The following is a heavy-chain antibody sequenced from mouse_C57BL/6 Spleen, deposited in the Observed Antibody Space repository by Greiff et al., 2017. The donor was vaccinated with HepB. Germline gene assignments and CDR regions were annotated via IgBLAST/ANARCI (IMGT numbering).Heavy chain of an antibody. V-gene: IGHV1-63*01. CDR1: GYTFTNYW. CDR2: IYPGGGYT. D-gene: IGHD3-3*01. J-gene: IGHJ3*01. CDR3: ARSDRDGGFAY. Sequence: VQLQQSGAELVRPGTSVKMSCKASGYTFTNYWIGWAKQRPGHGLEWIGDIYPGGGYTNYNEKFKGKATLTADKSSSTAYMQCSSLTSEESAIDYCARSDRDGGFAYWGQGTLVTVSA.